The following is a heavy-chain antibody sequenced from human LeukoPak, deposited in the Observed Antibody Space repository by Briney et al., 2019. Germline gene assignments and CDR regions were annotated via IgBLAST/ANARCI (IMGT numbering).Heavy chain of an antibody. V-gene: IGHV3-66*01. CDR2: IYSGGST. CDR3: ASVWFGELAFDY. Sequence: GGSLRLPCAASGFTVSTNYMSWVRQAPGKGLEWVSVIYSGGSTYYADSVKGRFTISRDNSKNTLYLQMNSLRAEDTAVYYCASVWFGELAFDYWGQGALLTASS. D-gene: IGHD3-10*01. J-gene: IGHJ4*02. CDR1: GFTVSTNY.